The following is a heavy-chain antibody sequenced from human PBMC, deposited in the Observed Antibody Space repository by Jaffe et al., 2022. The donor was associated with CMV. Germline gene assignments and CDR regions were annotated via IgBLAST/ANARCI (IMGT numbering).Heavy chain of an antibody. J-gene: IGHJ4*02. V-gene: IGHV1-2*02. CDR2: INSKNGRA. CDR1: GYTFTDFS. D-gene: IGHD3-10*01. Sequence: QVQLIQSGAEVKKPGSSVKVSCKSSGYTFTDFSLHWVRRAPGQGLEWVAWINSKNGRANYAQKFQGRVTLTRDTSVTTAYMELSRLRSDDTAIYYCARDRRYYASGNYEYWGQGTLVNVSS. CDR3: ARDRRYYASGNYEY.